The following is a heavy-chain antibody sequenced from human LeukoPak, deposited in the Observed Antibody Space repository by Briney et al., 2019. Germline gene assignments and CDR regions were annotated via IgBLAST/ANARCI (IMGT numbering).Heavy chain of an antibody. CDR2: IYYSGST. D-gene: IGHD6-19*01. J-gene: IGHJ4*02. CDR1: GGSISSYY. CDR3: ARRGQWLAYSD. Sequence: SETLSLTCTVSGGSISSYYWGWIRQPPGKGLEWIGSIYYSGSTYYNPSLKSRVTISVDTSKNQFSLKLSSVTAADTAVYYCARRGQWLAYSDWGQGTLVTVSS. V-gene: IGHV4-39*07.